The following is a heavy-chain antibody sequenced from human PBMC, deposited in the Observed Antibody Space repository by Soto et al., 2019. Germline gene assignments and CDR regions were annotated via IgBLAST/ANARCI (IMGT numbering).Heavy chain of an antibody. D-gene: IGHD6-6*01. Sequence: PSETLSLTCAVSGGSISSGGYSWTWIRQPPGKGLEWIGYIYHSGSTYYNPSLKNRVTISIDTSKNQFSLKLSSVTAADTAVYYCARDVLYSTSRFDYWGQGTLVTVSS. CDR2: IYHSGST. CDR3: ARDVLYSTSRFDY. J-gene: IGHJ4*02. V-gene: IGHV4-30-2*05. CDR1: GGSISSGGYS.